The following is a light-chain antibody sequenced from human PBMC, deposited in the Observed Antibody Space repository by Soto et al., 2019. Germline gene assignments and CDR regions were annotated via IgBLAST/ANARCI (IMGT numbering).Light chain of an antibody. CDR2: EVN. Sequence: QSVLTQPPSASGSPGQSVTISCTGISNDIGGYNYVSWYQQYPGKAPKLLISEVNERPAGVPDRFSGSKSDNTASLTVSGLQTEDEADYYCSSYAGSNNLIFGGGTKLTVL. J-gene: IGLJ2*01. V-gene: IGLV2-8*01. CDR3: SSYAGSNNLI. CDR1: SNDIGGYNY.